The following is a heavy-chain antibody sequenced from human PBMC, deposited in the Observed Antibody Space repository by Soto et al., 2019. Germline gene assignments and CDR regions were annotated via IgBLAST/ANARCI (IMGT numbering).Heavy chain of an antibody. V-gene: IGHV4-34*01. Sequence: SETLSLTCAVYGGSFSGYYWNWLRQPPGEGLEWIGKIDQSGSTNYNPSLKSRVTMSVDTSRSQFSLKLTSVTAMDTAVYYCARSPRSIAAGGIDFSGQGILVT. CDR3: ARSPRSIAAGGIDF. J-gene: IGHJ4*01. CDR2: IDQSGST. CDR1: GGSFSGYY. D-gene: IGHD6-13*01.